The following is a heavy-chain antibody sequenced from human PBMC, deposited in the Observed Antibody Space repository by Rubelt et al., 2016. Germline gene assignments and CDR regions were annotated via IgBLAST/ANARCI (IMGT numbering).Heavy chain of an antibody. CDR2: IYPGDSDT. V-gene: IGHV5-51*01. CDR3: ARHPDSGSYGVDY. D-gene: IGHD1-26*01. Sequence: IEWMGIIYPGDSDTRYSPSFQGQVTISADKSICTAYLQWSSLKASDTAMYYCARHPDSGSYGVDYWGQGTLVTVSS. J-gene: IGHJ4*02.